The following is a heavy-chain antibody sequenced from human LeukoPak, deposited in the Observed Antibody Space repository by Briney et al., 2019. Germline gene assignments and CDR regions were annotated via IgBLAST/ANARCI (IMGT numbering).Heavy chain of an antibody. V-gene: IGHV3-48*01. D-gene: IGHD6-13*01. CDR3: ARGGDTAAAGTAVDY. CDR1: GFTFSSYS. J-gene: IGHJ4*02. Sequence: GGSLRLSCAASGFTFSSYSMNWVRQAPGKGLEWVSYISSSSSTIYYADSEKGRFTISRDNAKNSLYLQMNSLRAEDTAVYYCARGGDTAAAGTAVDYWGQGTLVTVSS. CDR2: ISSSSSTI.